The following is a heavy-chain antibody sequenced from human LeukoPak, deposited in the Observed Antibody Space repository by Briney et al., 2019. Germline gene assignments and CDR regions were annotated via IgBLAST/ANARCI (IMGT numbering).Heavy chain of an antibody. J-gene: IGHJ4*02. Sequence: SQTLSLTCTVSGGSISSGSYYWSWIRQPAGKGLEWIGRIYTSGSTNYNPSLKSRVTMSVDTSKNQFSLKPSSVTAADTAVYYCARAPFYYGSGSYYYYFDYWGQGTLVTVSS. CDR3: ARAPFYYGSGSYYYYFDY. D-gene: IGHD3-10*01. V-gene: IGHV4-61*02. CDR2: IYTSGST. CDR1: GGSISSGSYY.